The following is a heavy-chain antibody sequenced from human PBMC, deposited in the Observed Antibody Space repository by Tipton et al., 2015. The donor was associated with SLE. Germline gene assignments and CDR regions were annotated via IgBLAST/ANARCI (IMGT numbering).Heavy chain of an antibody. CDR3: ARDSRELHDAFDI. J-gene: IGHJ3*02. CDR1: GGSISSGSYY. Sequence: TLSLTCTVSGGSISSGSYYWSWIRQPAGKGLEWIGYIYTSGSTNYNPSLKSRVTISVDTSKNQFSLKLSSVTAADTAVYYCARDSRELHDAFDIWGQGTMVTVSS. V-gene: IGHV4-61*09. CDR2: IYTSGST. D-gene: IGHD1-26*01.